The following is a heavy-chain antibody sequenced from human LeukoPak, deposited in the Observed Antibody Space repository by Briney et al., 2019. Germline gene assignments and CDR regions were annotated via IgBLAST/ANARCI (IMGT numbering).Heavy chain of an antibody. Sequence: PGGSLRLSCAASGFTFSSYAMSWVRQAPGKGLEWVSAISGSGGSTYYADSVKGRFTISRDNSKNTLYLQMNSLRAEDTAVYYCAANEWLVQEDRDDAFDIWGQGTMVTVSS. CDR3: AANEWLVQEDRDDAFDI. J-gene: IGHJ3*02. CDR1: GFTFSSYA. V-gene: IGHV3-23*01. CDR2: ISGSGGST. D-gene: IGHD6-19*01.